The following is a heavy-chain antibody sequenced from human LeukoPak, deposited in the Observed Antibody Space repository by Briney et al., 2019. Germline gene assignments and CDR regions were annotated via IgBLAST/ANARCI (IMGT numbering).Heavy chain of an antibody. CDR2: IYHSGST. CDR1: GGSISSGGYS. J-gene: IGHJ5*02. Sequence: SGTLSLTCAVSGGSISSGGYSWSWIRQPPGKGLEWIGYIYHSGSTYYNPSLKSRVTISVDRSKNQFSLKLSSVTAADTAVYYCAVSVVPAAMFWFDPWGQGTLVTVSS. CDR3: AVSVVPAAMFWFDP. D-gene: IGHD2-2*01. V-gene: IGHV4-30-2*01.